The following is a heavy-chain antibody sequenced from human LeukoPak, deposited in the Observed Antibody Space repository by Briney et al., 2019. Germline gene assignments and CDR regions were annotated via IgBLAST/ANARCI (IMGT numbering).Heavy chain of an antibody. Sequence: GRSLRLSCAASGFTFSSYAMHWVRQAPGKGLEWVAVISYDGSNKYYADSVKGRFTISRDNSRNTLYLQMNSLRAEDTAVYYCARDFLSGRVVPAASDCWGQGTLVTVSS. CDR3: ARDFLSGRVVPAASDC. D-gene: IGHD2-2*01. CDR1: GFTFSSYA. V-gene: IGHV3-30-3*01. CDR2: ISYDGSNK. J-gene: IGHJ4*02.